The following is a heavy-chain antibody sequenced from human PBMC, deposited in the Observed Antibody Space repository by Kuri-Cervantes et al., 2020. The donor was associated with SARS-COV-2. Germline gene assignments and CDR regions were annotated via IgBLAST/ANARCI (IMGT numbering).Heavy chain of an antibody. CDR3: ARGGSSVYYYYGMDV. CDR2: INPDGSYT. J-gene: IGHJ6*02. CDR1: GFTFSGHW. V-gene: IGHV3-74*01. D-gene: IGHD1-26*01. Sequence: GESLKISCAASGFTFSGHWIHWVRQAPGKGLVWVSRINPDGSYTNNADSVKGRFTLSRDNSKNTLYLQMNSLRAEDTAVYYCARGGSSVYYYYGMDVWGQGTTVTVSS.